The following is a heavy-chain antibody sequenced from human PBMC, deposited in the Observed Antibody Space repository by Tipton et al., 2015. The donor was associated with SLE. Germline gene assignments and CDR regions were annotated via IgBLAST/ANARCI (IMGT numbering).Heavy chain of an antibody. J-gene: IGHJ4*02. CDR2: ITTDGRST. V-gene: IGHV3-74*01. D-gene: IGHD3-3*01. CDR3: AKSGSLKDYDFWSANS. CDR1: GFTFSTYW. Sequence: SLRLSCAASGFTFSTYWVFLVRQTPGKGLEWVSRITTDGRSTSYADSVKGRFTISRDNAQNTVYLQMNSLRAEDTAIYYCAKSGSLKDYDFWSANSWGQGTLVTVSS.